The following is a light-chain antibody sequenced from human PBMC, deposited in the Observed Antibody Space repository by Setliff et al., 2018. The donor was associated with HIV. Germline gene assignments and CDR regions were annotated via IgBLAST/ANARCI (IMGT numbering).Light chain of an antibody. J-gene: IGLJ1*01. CDR3: SSYTSSSTYV. CDR2: EVS. V-gene: IGLV2-14*01. Sequence: QSALTQPASVSGSPGQSITISCTATTSDVGGYNYVSWYQHHPGKAPKLMIYEVSNRPSGVSNRFSGSKSGNTASLTISGLQAVDEADYFCSSYTSSSTYVFGAGTKVTVL. CDR1: TSDVGGYNY.